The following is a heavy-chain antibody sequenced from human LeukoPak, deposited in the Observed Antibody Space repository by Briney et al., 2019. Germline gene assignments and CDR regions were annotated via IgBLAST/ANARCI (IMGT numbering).Heavy chain of an antibody. CDR1: GYTFTSYG. CDR3: ARDPSPLYYHYAFDI. Sequence: GASVKVSCKASGYTFTSYGISWVRQAPGQGLEWMGWISAYNGNTNYAQKLQGRVTMTTDTSTSTAYMELRSLRSDDTAVYYCARDPSPLYYHYAFDIWGQGTMVTVSS. J-gene: IGHJ3*02. V-gene: IGHV1-18*01. D-gene: IGHD3-3*01. CDR2: ISAYNGNT.